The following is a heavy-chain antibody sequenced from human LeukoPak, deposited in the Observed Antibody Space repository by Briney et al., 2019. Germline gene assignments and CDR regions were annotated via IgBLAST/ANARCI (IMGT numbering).Heavy chain of an antibody. CDR1: GFTFGGYG. J-gene: IGHJ4*02. V-gene: IGHV3-33*01. CDR2: IAYDGSRA. D-gene: IGHD1-14*01. Sequence: GRSLRLSCAGSGFTFGGYGMHWFRQTPGKGLEWVAVIAYDGSRAFYADSVKGRFTISRDNSKNTMSVQMDDLRAEDTAVYYCTRYNNDHFDYWGQGTLVSVSS. CDR3: TRYNNDHFDY.